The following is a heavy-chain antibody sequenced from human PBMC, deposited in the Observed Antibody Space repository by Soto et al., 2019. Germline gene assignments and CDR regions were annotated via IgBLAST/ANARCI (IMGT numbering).Heavy chain of an antibody. CDR1: GFTFSSYA. CDR2: ISGSGGST. CDR3: AKDRVVATTRPHWFDP. J-gene: IGHJ5*02. V-gene: IGHV3-23*01. Sequence: GESLKISCAASGFTFSSYAMSWVRQAPGKGLEWVSAISGSGGSTYYADSVKGRFTISRDNSKNTLYLQMNSLRAEDTAVYYCAKDRVVATTRPHWFDPWGQGTLVTVSS. D-gene: IGHD5-12*01.